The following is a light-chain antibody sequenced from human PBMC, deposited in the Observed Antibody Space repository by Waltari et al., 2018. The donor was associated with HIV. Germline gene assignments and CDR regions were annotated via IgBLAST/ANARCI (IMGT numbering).Light chain of an antibody. CDR1: SSNIGAGFD. Sequence: QSVLTQPPSLSGAPGQRVIISCTGSSSNIGAGFDVHWYQQLPGTAPKLLIYGNTHRPAGVPDRVSGSKSGTSASLANTGLQAEDEADYYCQSYDSSLNTYVFGSGTKVTVL. CDR2: GNT. CDR3: QSYDSSLNTYV. V-gene: IGLV1-40*01. J-gene: IGLJ1*01.